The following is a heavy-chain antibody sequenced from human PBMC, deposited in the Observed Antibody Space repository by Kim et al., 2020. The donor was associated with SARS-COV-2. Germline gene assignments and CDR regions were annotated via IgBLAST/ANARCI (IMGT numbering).Heavy chain of an antibody. D-gene: IGHD3-16*02. V-gene: IGHV3-48*02. CDR1: GFTFSSYS. J-gene: IGHJ4*02. CDR2: ISSSSSTI. Sequence: GGSLRLSCAASGFTFSSYSMNWVRQAPGKGLEWVSYISSSSSTIYYADSVKGRFTISRDNAKNSLYLQMNSLRDEDTAVYYCARERIMITFGGVIDRAYFDYWGQGTLVTVSS. CDR3: ARERIMITFGGVIDRAYFDY.